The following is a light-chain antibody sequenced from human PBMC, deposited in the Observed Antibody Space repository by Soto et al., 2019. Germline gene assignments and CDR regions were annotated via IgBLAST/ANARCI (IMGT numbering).Light chain of an antibody. J-gene: IGKJ2*01. V-gene: IGKV3-15*01. CDR2: GAS. CDR3: QHYNNWPHT. CDR1: QSVSSN. Sequence: EIVLTQSPATLSLSPGERATLSCRASQSVSSNLAWYQQKPGQAPRLLIYGASTRATGVPARFGGNGSGTEFTLTISSLQSEDFAVYYCQHYNNWPHTFGQGTKVDIK.